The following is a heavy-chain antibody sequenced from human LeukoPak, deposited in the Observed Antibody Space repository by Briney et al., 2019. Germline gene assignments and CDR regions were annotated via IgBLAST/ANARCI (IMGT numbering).Heavy chain of an antibody. Sequence: SETLSLTCAVYGGSFSGYYWSWIRQPPGKVLEWIGEINHSGSTNYNPSLKSRVTISVDTSKNQFSLKLSSVTAADTAVYYCARRFGYSSGWYSYYYYMDVWGKGTTVTISS. CDR1: GGSFSGYY. CDR2: INHSGST. J-gene: IGHJ6*03. V-gene: IGHV4-34*01. D-gene: IGHD6-19*01. CDR3: ARRFGYSSGWYSYYYYMDV.